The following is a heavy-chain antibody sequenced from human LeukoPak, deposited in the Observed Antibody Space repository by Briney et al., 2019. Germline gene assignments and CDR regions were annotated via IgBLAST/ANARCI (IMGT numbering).Heavy chain of an antibody. V-gene: IGHV3-74*01. J-gene: IGHJ6*03. CDR3: AMNYGYYYYYMDV. D-gene: IGHD1-7*01. CDR2: INSDGSSA. Sequence: GGSLRLSCAASGFTFSSYWMHWVRQAPGRGLAWVSRINSDGSSASYADSVKGRFTISRDNAKNTLYLQMNSLRAEDTAVYYCAMNYGYYYYYMDVWGKGTTVTVSS. CDR1: GFTFSSYW.